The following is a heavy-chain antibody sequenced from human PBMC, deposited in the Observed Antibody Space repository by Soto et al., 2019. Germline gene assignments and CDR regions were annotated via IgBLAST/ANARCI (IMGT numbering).Heavy chain of an antibody. J-gene: IGHJ4*02. CDR3: ARDRTYSSGCHDY. CDR2: IWYDGSNK. D-gene: IGHD6-19*01. V-gene: IGHV3-33*01. CDR1: GFTFSSYG. Sequence: QVQLVESGGGVVQPGRSLRLSCAASGFTFSSYGMHWVRQAPGKGLEWVAVIWYDGSNKYYADSVKGRFTISRDNSKNALYLQMNRLRAEDTAVYYCARDRTYSSGCHDYWGQGTLVTVSS.